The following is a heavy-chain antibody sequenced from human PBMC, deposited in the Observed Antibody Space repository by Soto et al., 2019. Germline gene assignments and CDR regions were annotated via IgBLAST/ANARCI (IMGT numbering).Heavy chain of an antibody. V-gene: IGHV1-46*01. J-gene: IGHJ4*02. Sequence: ASVKVSCKASGYPFTMQYIHCVLHAPGQGFQWMGIINPRDGKTTYAQNFQGTITMTRDTSTSTLYLELTSLTSDDTAVYYCGRVGQVLAETFDSWGQGTQVTVSS. CDR3: GRVGQVLAETFDS. CDR2: INPRDGKT. D-gene: IGHD3-3*01. CDR1: GYPFTMQY.